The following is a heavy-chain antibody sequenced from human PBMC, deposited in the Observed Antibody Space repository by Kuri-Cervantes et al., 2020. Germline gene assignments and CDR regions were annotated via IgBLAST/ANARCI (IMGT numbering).Heavy chain of an antibody. V-gene: IGHV3-33*01. J-gene: IGHJ4*02. CDR1: GFTFSSYG. CDR3: ARTPAAGGGDN. D-gene: IGHD5-24*01. CDR2: IWYDGSNK. Sequence: GESLKISCAASGFTFSSYGMHWVRQAPGKGLEWVAVIWYDGSNKYYADSVKGRFTISRDNSKNSLYLQMNSLRAEDTAVYYCARTPAAGGGDNWGQGTLVTVSS.